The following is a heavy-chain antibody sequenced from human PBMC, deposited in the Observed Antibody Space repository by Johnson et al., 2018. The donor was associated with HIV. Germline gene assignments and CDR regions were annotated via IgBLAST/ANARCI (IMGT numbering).Heavy chain of an antibody. Sequence: VQLVESGGGLVKPGGSLRLSCAASGFTFSSYDMHWVRQATGKGLEWVSAIGTAGDTYYANSVKGSFIISSYNSKNTLYLQMGRLRVEDMAVYYCARALRYSGSLWAFDIWGQGTMVTVSS. D-gene: IGHD1-26*01. J-gene: IGHJ3*02. CDR3: ARALRYSGSLWAFDI. CDR2: IGTAGDT. V-gene: IGHV3-13*01. CDR1: GFTFSSYD.